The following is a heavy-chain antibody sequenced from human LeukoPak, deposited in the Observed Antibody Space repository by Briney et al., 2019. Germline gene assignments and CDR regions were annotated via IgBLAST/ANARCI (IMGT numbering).Heavy chain of an antibody. Sequence: PGGSLRLSCAASGFAFGHYTMHWVRQAPGKGLEWVSLISWDGGNTYYADSVKGRFTISRDNNKNSLYLQMNSLRAEDTALYYCARSTAMVTWGSFDIWGQGTLVTVSS. CDR3: ARSTAMVTWGSFDI. CDR1: GFAFGHYT. J-gene: IGHJ3*02. CDR2: ISWDGGNT. D-gene: IGHD5-18*01. V-gene: IGHV3-43*01.